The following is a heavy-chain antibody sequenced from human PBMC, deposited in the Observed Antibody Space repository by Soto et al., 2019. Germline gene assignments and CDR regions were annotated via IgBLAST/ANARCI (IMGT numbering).Heavy chain of an antibody. J-gene: IGHJ4*02. CDR1: GFNFNYYA. D-gene: IGHD2-15*01. Sequence: EVHLQGSGGGLVQPGGSLRLSCAASGFNFNYYAMNWVRRAPGKGLEWVSAISASGGGTYYADSVKGRFTISRDNSKNTRSLQMNGLRAEDKAVYYWASYGDCGRGICYWHVEYWGQGMLVPVSS. V-gene: IGHV3-23*01. CDR3: ASYGDCGRGICYWHVEY. CDR2: ISASGGGT.